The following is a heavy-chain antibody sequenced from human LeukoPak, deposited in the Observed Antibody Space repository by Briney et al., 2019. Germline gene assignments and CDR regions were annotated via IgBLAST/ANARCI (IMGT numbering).Heavy chain of an antibody. Sequence: SETLSLTCTVSGGSISSSSYYWGWIRQPAGKGLEWIGRMYSSGSTNYNPSLKSRVTISVDTSKNQFSLMLSSVTAADTAVYYCARRIANRNWFDPWGQGTLVTVSS. D-gene: IGHD1/OR15-1a*01. CDR1: GGSISSSSYY. J-gene: IGHJ5*02. V-gene: IGHV4-61*02. CDR2: MYSSGST. CDR3: ARRIANRNWFDP.